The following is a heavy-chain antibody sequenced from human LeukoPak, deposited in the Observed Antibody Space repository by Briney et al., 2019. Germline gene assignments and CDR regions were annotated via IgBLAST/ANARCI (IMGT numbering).Heavy chain of an antibody. CDR2: IYNGEAT. V-gene: IGHV4-39*01. CDR3: VRLVGVPPAVDN. Sequence: HSETLSLTCTVSGGSVSTIAYYWGWIRQPPGKGLEYLGYIYNGEATYYNPSLKSRVTISVDTSKNQFSLRLTSVTAADTAVYYCVRLVGVPPAVDNWGQGTLVTVSS. J-gene: IGHJ4*02. D-gene: IGHD2-2*01. CDR1: GGSVSTIAYY.